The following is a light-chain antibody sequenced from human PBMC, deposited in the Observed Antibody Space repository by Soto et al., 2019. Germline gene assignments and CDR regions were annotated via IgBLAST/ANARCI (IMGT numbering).Light chain of an antibody. J-gene: IGKJ3*01. CDR1: QSLFSF. CDR3: QQTYSAPFT. Sequence: IQMTQSPSSLSASVGDRVTLTCRASQSLFSFLNWYQQAPGRAPTLLISTAYNLKSGVPSRFSGSESGTEFTLTISSLQPEEFAIYFCQQTYSAPFTFGPGTKVDVK. V-gene: IGKV1-39*01. CDR2: TAY.